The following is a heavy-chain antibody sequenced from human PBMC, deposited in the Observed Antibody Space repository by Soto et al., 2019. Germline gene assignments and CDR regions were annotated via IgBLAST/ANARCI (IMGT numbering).Heavy chain of an antibody. D-gene: IGHD1-26*01. V-gene: IGHV6-1*01. CDR2: TYYRSKWYN. CDR3: ARVSGSYNPTDHFDY. J-gene: IGHJ4*02. CDR1: GDSVSSNSAA. Sequence: QSQTLSLTCAISGDSVSSNSAAWNWIRQSPSRGLEWLGRTYYRSKWYNDYAVSVKSRITLKPDTSKNQFSLQLNSVTPEDTAVYYCARVSGSYNPTDHFDYWGQGTLVTVSS.